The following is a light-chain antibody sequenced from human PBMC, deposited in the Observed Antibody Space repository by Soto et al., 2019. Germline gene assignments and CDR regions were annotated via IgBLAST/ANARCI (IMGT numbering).Light chain of an antibody. CDR1: QSVSSNY. CDR3: QLYGSSPT. CDR2: DAS. J-gene: IGKJ5*01. V-gene: IGKV3-20*01. Sequence: IVLTQSPGTLSLSPGERATLSCRASQSVSSNYLAWYQQKPGQAPRLLIYDASSRATGIQDRLSGSGSGTDFTRTISRVEPEDVAVFYCQLYGSSPTVGQGPRLEIK.